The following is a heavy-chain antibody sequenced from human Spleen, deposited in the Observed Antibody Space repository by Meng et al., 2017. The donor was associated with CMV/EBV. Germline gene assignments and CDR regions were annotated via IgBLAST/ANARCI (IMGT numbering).Heavy chain of an antibody. CDR3: ARAGIAARPLVFDY. CDR2: IYYSGST. Sequence: SETLSLTCTVSGGSISSGGYYWSWIRQHPGKGLEWIGYIYYSGSTYYNPSLKSRVTISVDTSKNQFSLKLSSVTAADTAVYYCARAGIAARPLVFDYWGQGTLVTVSS. CDR1: GGSISSGGYY. D-gene: IGHD6-6*01. J-gene: IGHJ4*02. V-gene: IGHV4-31*03.